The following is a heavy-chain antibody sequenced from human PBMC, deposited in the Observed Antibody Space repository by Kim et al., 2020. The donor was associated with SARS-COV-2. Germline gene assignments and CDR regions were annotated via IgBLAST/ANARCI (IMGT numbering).Heavy chain of an antibody. CDR3: TSIFEY. D-gene: IGHD3-3*02. J-gene: IGHJ4*02. V-gene: IGHV3-74*01. Sequence: DGRSNNYAGSVKGRFHTSRDNAKSMVYLQMNSLRVDDTAIYYCTSIFEYWGQGALVTVSS. CDR2: DGRSN.